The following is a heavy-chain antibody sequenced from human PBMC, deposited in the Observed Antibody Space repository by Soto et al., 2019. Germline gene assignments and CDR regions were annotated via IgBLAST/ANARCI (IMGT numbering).Heavy chain of an antibody. CDR3: ARGRRGIKIFGVVIDYYYYYMDV. CDR2: IKQDGSEK. J-gene: IGHJ6*03. D-gene: IGHD3-3*01. Sequence: EVQLVESGGGLVQPGGSLRLSCAASGFTFSSYWMSWVRQAPGKGLEWVANIKQDGSEKYYVDSVKGRFTISRDNAKNSQYLQMNSLRAEDTAVYYCARGRRGIKIFGVVIDYYYYYMDVWGKGTTVTVSS. CDR1: GFTFSSYW. V-gene: IGHV3-7*01.